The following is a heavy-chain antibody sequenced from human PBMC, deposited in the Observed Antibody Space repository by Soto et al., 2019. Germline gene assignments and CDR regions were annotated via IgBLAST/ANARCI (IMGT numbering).Heavy chain of an antibody. Sequence: QLQLQESGSGLVKPSQTLSLTCAVSGGSISSGGYSWSWIRQPPGKGLEWIGYIYHSGSTYYNPSLKSRVTISVDRSKNQFSLKLSSVTAADTAVYYCARGSATTVTKARPANWFDPWGQGTLVTVSS. CDR3: ARGSATTVTKARPANWFDP. CDR1: GGSISSGGYS. J-gene: IGHJ5*02. CDR2: IYHSGST. V-gene: IGHV4-30-2*01. D-gene: IGHD4-17*01.